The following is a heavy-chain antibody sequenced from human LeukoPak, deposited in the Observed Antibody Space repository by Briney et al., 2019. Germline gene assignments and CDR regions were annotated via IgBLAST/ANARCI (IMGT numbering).Heavy chain of an antibody. CDR2: ISYDGSYK. V-gene: IGHV3-30-3*01. CDR1: EFTFSSYA. CDR3: ARDRSIGITTADRSFEY. J-gene: IGHJ4*02. Sequence: GGSLRLSCAASEFTFSSYAMHWVRQAPGKGLEWVAVISYDGSYKYYADSVRGRFSISRDNSKNTLYLQMDSLGAEDTAVYYCARDRSIGITTADRSFEYWGQGILVSVSS. D-gene: IGHD3-10*01.